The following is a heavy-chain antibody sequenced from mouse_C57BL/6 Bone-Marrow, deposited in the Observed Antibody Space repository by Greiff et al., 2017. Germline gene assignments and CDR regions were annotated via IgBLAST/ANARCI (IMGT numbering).Heavy chain of an antibody. V-gene: IGHV1-78*01. Sequence: VQLQQSDAELVKPGASVKISCKVSGYTFTDHTIHWMKQRPEQGLEWIGYIYPRDGSTKYNEKFNGKATLTADKSSSTAYMQLNSLTSEDSAVYFCARQDYYGNWYFDVWGTGTTVTVSS. D-gene: IGHD1-1*01. CDR1: GYTFTDHT. CDR2: IYPRDGST. CDR3: ARQDYYGNWYFDV. J-gene: IGHJ1*03.